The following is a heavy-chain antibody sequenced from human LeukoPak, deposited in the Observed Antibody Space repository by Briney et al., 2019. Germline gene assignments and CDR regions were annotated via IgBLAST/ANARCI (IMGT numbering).Heavy chain of an antibody. CDR3: ARDPTGTNTL. CDR1: GYTFTGYY. CDR2: INPNSGGT. J-gene: IGHJ4*02. V-gene: IGHV1-2*02. D-gene: IGHD1-1*01. Sequence: GASVKVSCKASGYTFTGYYMHWVRQAPGQGLEWMGWINPNSGGTHYVQKFQGRVTMTRDTSVSTAYMELSRLRSDDTAVYYCARDPTGTNTLWGQGTLVTVSS.